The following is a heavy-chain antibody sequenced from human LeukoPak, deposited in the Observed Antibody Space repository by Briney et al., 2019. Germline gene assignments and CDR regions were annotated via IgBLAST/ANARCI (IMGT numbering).Heavy chain of an antibody. CDR1: GGSISSYY. D-gene: IGHD6-19*01. V-gene: IGHV4-59*12. J-gene: IGHJ6*03. CDR2: IYYSGST. CDR3: ARDSYSSGWYKTNYYYYYMDV. Sequence: SETLSLTCTVSGGSISSYYWSWIRQPPGKGLEWIGYIYYSGSTNYNPSLKSRVTISVDTSKNQFSLKLSSVTAADTAVYYCARDSYSSGWYKTNYYYYYMDVWGKGTTVTVSS.